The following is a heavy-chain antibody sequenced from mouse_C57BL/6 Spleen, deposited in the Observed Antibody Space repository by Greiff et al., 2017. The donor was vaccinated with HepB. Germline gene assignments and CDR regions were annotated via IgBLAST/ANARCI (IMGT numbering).Heavy chain of an antibody. CDR1: GYTFTSYW. J-gene: IGHJ1*03. CDR3: ARTGTDWYFDV. Sequence: QVQLKQPGAELVKPGASVKLSCKASGYTFTSYWMQWVKQRPGQGLEWIGEIDPSDSYTNYNQKFKGKATLTVDTSSSTAYMQLSSLTSEDSAVYYCARTGTDWYFDVWGTGTTVTVSS. CDR2: IDPSDSYT. D-gene: IGHD4-1*01. V-gene: IGHV1-50*01.